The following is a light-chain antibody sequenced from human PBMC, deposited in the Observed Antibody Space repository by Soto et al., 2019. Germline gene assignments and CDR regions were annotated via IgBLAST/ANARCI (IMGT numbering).Light chain of an antibody. CDR3: QQYNNWPT. V-gene: IGKV3-15*01. CDR2: GAS. CDR1: QTISSS. J-gene: IGKJ1*01. Sequence: EPLMTQSPATLSVSQGARATLYFRASQTISSSLAWYQQKPGQAPRLLIFGASPRATGVPARFSGGGSESEFTLAISSLQSEDFAVYYCQQYNNWPTFGQGTKVDI.